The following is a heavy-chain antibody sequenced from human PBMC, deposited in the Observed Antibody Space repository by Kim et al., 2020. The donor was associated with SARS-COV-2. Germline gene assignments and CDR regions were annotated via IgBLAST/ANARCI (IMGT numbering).Heavy chain of an antibody. D-gene: IGHD3-22*01. CDR3: ARDLFYYYDRSGYYYLGY. CDR2: INPSGGST. V-gene: IGHV1-46*01. Sequence: ASVKVSYKASGYTFTSYYMHWVRQAPGQGLEWMGIINPSGGSTSYAQKFQGRVTMTRDTSTSTVYMELSSLRSEDTAVYYCARDLFYYYDRSGYYYLGYWGQGTLVTVSS. CDR1: GYTFTSYY. J-gene: IGHJ4*02.